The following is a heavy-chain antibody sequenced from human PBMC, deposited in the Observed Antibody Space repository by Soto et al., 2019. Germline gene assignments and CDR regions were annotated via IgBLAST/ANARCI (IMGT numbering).Heavy chain of an antibody. CDR2: IIPISGTT. CDR1: GDVFRSYG. J-gene: IGHJ6*02. V-gene: IGHV1-69*13. D-gene: IGHD2-8*01. CDR3: ARVRCFNGLCHTADYGMDV. Sequence: GASVKVSCKASGDVFRSYGINWVRQAPGQGLEWMGGIIPISGTTNYAQKFQGRVAIAADESTDTVYMELSRPRSEDTAVYFCARVRCFNGLCHTADYGMDVWGQGTTVT.